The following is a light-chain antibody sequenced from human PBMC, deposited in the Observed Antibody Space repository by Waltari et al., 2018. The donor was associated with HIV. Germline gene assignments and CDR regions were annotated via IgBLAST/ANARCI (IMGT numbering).Light chain of an antibody. CDR2: GAS. CDR3: QQYSSSPWT. J-gene: IGKJ1*01. CDR1: QSTRSNY. Sequence: IVFTHSPGTLSLSPGERATLSCRARQSTRSNYRAGYQKTPGQAPRLLIYGASNRATGIPDRFSGSGSGTDFTLTISRREPEDLAVFYWQQYSSSPWTFGQGTKVE. V-gene: IGKV3-20*01.